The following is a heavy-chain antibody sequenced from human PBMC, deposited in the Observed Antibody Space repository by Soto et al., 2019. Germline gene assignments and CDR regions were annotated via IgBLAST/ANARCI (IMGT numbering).Heavy chain of an antibody. CDR3: ARAPRGTIFGVVTRGYYYMDV. J-gene: IGHJ6*03. CDR2: INHSGST. CDR1: GGSFSGYY. V-gene: IGHV4-34*01. D-gene: IGHD3-3*01. Sequence: SETLSLTCAVYGGSFSGYYWSWIRQPPGKGLEWIGEINHSGSTNYNPSLKSRVTISVDTSKNQFSLKLSSVTAADTAVYYCARAPRGTIFGVVTRGYYYMDVWGKGTTVTVSS.